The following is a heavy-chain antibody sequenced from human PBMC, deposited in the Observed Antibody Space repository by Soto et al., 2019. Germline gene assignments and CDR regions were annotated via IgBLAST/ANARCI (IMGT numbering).Heavy chain of an antibody. J-gene: IGHJ4*02. D-gene: IGHD5-18*01. V-gene: IGHV3-74*01. CDR2: INNDGTRT. Sequence: VQLVESGGGLVAASGFTFSSQWLHWVRQAPGKGLVWISRINNDGTRTNYADSVKGRFTVSRDNAKKTMSLQMNSLRAEDTAVYYCASWRGGYTYGLDHWGQGTPVTVSS. CDR3: ASWRGGYTYGLDH. CDR1: GFTFSSQW.